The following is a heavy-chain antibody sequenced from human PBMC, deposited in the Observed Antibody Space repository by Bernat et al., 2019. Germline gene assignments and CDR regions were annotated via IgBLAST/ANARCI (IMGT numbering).Heavy chain of an antibody. CDR2: IYYSGST. Sequence: QVQLQESGPGLVKPSETLSLTCTVSGGSISSYYWSWIRQPPGKGLEWIGYIYYSGSTNYNPSLKSRVTISVDTSKNQFSLKLSSVIAADTVVYYCARDYYGSGSYLYNWFDPWGQGTLVTVSS. CDR1: GGSISSYY. V-gene: IGHV4-59*12. J-gene: IGHJ5*02. D-gene: IGHD3-10*01. CDR3: ARDYYGSGSYLYNWFDP.